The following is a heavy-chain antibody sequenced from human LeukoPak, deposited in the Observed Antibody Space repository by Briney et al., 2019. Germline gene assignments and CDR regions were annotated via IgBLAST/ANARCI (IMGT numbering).Heavy chain of an antibody. V-gene: IGHV4-38-2*01. CDR1: GGSISSGYY. D-gene: IGHD6-13*01. J-gene: IGHJ4*02. Sequence: MTSETLSLTCAVSGGSISSGYYWGWIRQSPGKGMEWIGSIYHSGSPYYNPSLKSRVTISVATSKNQFSLKLSSVTAADTAVYYRAKSRSGAGLFDSWGQGTLVTVSS. CDR2: IYHSGSP. CDR3: AKSRSGAGLFDS.